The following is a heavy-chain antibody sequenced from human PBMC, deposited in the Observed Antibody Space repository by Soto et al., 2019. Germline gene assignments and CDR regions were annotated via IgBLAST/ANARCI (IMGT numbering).Heavy chain of an antibody. J-gene: IGHJ6*02. CDR3: ARDHGKYYYGMDV. V-gene: IGHV4-31*02. CDR1: GGSISSGGYY. CDR2: IYYSGST. Sequence: SETLSLTCTVSGGSISSGGYYWSWIRQHPGKGLEWIGYIYYSGSTYYNPSLKSRVTISVDTSKNQFSLKLSSVTAADTAVYYCARDHGKYYYGMDVWGQGTTVTVSS.